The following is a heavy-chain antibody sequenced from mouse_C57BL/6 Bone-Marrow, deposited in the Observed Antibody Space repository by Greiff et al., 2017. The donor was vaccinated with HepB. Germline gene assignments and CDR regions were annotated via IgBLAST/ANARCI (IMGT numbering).Heavy chain of an antibody. J-gene: IGHJ1*01. CDR2: ISYDGSN. CDR3: ARDPRVVTYWPIEG. V-gene: IGHV3-6*01. Sequence: EVQLLQSGPCLVQPSPSLTLPCSVTGYSITSGYYWNLIRQFPGNKLEWMGYISYDGSNNYNPSLKNRISITRDTSKNQFFLKLNSVTTEDTAFYYCARDPRVVTYWPIEGWGAVT. CDR1: GYSITSGYY. D-gene: IGHD2-5*01.